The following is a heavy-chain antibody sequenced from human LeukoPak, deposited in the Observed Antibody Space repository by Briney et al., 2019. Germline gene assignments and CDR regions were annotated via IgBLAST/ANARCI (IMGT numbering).Heavy chain of an antibody. CDR2: ISYEGSIK. Sequence: GGSLRLSCAASGFTFSRYAMHWVRQAPGKGLEWVAVISYEGSIKYYADSVKGRFTISRDNSKNTLYLQLNSLRSEDTAVYYCARVPAAGHFDYWGQGTLVTVSS. V-gene: IGHV3-30*04. D-gene: IGHD6-13*01. CDR3: ARVPAAGHFDY. CDR1: GFTFSRYA. J-gene: IGHJ4*02.